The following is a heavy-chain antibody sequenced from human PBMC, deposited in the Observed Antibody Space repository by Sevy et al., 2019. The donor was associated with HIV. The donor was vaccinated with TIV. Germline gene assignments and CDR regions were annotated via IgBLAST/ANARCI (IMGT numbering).Heavy chain of an antibody. J-gene: IGHJ1*01. Sequence: GGSLRLSCAASGFIFSSYAMHWVRQAPGKGLEWVALISDNGITIHYADSVKGRFTISRDNSKNTLFLQMNGLRAEETALYYCARDGSYCSGGSCYSGEYFQHWGQGTLVTVSS. V-gene: IGHV3-30-3*01. CDR2: ISDNGITI. D-gene: IGHD2-15*01. CDR3: ARDGSYCSGGSCYSGEYFQH. CDR1: GFIFSSYA.